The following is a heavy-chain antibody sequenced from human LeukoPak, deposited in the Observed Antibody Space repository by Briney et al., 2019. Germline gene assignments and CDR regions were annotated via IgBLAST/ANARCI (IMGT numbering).Heavy chain of an antibody. CDR2: ISPDSTDI. J-gene: IGHJ4*02. CDR1: GFTFSDYY. CDR3: ARVEGDSSGWHSYYFDY. V-gene: IGHV3-11*06. Sequence: GGCLRLSCGASGFTFSDYYMTWMRQAPGKGLEWVSYISPDSTDIKYADSVKGRFTISRDNAKNSLYLQMNSLRAEDTAVYYCARVEGDSSGWHSYYFDYWGQGTLVTVSS. D-gene: IGHD6-19*01.